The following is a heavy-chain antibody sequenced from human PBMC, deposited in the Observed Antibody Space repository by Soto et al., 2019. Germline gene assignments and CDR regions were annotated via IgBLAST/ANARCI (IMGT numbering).Heavy chain of an antibody. Sequence: GASVKVSCKASGYTFTSYAMHLVRQAPRQRLEWMGWINAGNGNTKYSQKFQGRVTITRDTSASTAYMELSSLRSEDTAVYYCARGVRYFDWLLDLDYWGQGTLVTVSS. CDR3: ARGVRYFDWLLDLDY. CDR2: INAGNGNT. CDR1: GYTFTSYA. D-gene: IGHD3-9*01. J-gene: IGHJ4*02. V-gene: IGHV1-3*01.